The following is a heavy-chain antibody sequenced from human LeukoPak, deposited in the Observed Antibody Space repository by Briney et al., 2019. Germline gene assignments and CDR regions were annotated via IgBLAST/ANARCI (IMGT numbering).Heavy chain of an antibody. CDR2: LDMSGRTI. CDR3: ARDGGITIFGVVVNGMDV. D-gene: IGHD3-3*01. J-gene: IGHJ6*02. CDR1: GFTFSDWY. V-gene: IGHV3-11*04. Sequence: GGSLRLSCAASGFTFSDWYMSWIRQAPGKGLEWVSYLDMSGRTIYYADSVKGRFTISRDNARNSLYLQMSSLRAEDTAVYYCARDGGITIFGVVVNGMDVWGQGTTVTVSS.